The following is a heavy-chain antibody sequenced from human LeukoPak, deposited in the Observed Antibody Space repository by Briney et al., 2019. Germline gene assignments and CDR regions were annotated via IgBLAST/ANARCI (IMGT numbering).Heavy chain of an antibody. CDR3: ARHRDYYALAHYYHYYMDV. V-gene: IGHV4-39*01. J-gene: IGHJ6*03. Sequence: SETLSLTCTVSRGSISSSAYNSGWIRQSPGKGLEWIGTNDYSGNSYYNPSFKSRVTISVDMSKKQFSLNLTSVTAADTAVYYCARHRDYYALAHYYHYYMDVWGKGTTVTVSS. CDR1: RGSISSSAYN. D-gene: IGHD3/OR15-3a*01. CDR2: NDYSGNS.